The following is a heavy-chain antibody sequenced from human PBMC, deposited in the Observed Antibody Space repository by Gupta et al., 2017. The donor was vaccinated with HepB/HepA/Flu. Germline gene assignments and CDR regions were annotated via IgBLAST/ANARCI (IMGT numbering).Heavy chain of an antibody. CDR3: ARAATVTSGWFDP. J-gene: IGHJ5*02. V-gene: IGHV1-3*01. CDR1: GFTLNSYT. D-gene: IGHD4-17*01. CDR2: GNAANGNI. Sequence: QVQFLQSGAEVRKPGASVKVSCTASGFTLNSYTIHWMRQAPGQRLEWMGWGNAANGNIDYSQKLQDRVTLTTDTSANRAYMELSGVRSEDTAVYYCARAATVTSGWFDPWGQGTHVIVSS.